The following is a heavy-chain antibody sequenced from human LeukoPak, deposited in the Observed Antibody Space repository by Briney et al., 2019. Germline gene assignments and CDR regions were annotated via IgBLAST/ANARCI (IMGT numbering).Heavy chain of an antibody. CDR3: ARGTHRPLVYGTYYYYSLDV. CDR1: GGSFSAYY. J-gene: IGHJ6*02. V-gene: IGHV4-34*01. D-gene: IGHD6-13*01. Sequence: SETLSLTCAVYGGSFSAYYWTWIRQPPGKGLEWIGEVNHSGSTSSNPSLKSRVAVFVDTSKSQFSLRLTSVAAADAAVYYCARGTHRPLVYGTYYYYSLDVWGQGTTVIVSS. CDR2: VNHSGST.